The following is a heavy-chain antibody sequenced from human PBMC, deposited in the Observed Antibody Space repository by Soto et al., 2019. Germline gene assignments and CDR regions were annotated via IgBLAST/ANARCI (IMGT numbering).Heavy chain of an antibody. D-gene: IGHD2-8*01. V-gene: IGHV3-9*02. Sequence: EVQLVESGGRLVQPGRSLRLSCAASGFTSDEYAMHWVRQVPGKGLEWVSSISWNNGSIDYADSVKGRFTISRDNAQKSLYLQMNSLRAEDTALYDCATGPGGYCTNGVCFPYYYYYYMDVWGRGTTVTVSS. CDR1: GFTSDEYA. CDR2: ISWNNGSI. CDR3: ATGPGGYCTNGVCFPYYYYYYMDV. J-gene: IGHJ6*03.